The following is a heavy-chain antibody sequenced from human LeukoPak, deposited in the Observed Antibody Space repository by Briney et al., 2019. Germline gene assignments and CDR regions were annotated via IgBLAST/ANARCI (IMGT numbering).Heavy chain of an antibody. CDR3: AGSLTGDLWSGTGYYYYYGMDV. J-gene: IGHJ6*02. CDR1: GFTVSSNY. Sequence: GGSLRLSCAASGFTVSSNYMSWVRQAPGKGLEWVSVIYSGGSTYYADSVKGRFTISRDNSKNTLYLQMNSLRAEDTAVYYCAGSLTGDLWSGTGYYYYYGMDVWGQGTTVTVSS. V-gene: IGHV3-53*01. D-gene: IGHD3-3*01. CDR2: IYSGGST.